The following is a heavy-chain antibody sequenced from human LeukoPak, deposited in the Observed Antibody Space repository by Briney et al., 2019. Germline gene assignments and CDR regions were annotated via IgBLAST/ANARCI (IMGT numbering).Heavy chain of an antibody. Sequence: GGXLRLSCAASGFTFSSYGMHWVRQAPGKGLEWVAFIRYDGSNKYYADSVKGRFTISRDNSKNTLYLQMNSLRAEDTAVYYCAKPPARYIVVVPAYFDYWGQGTLVTVSS. CDR2: IRYDGSNK. CDR3: AKPPARYIVVVPAYFDY. V-gene: IGHV3-30*02. J-gene: IGHJ4*02. D-gene: IGHD2-2*01. CDR1: GFTFSSYG.